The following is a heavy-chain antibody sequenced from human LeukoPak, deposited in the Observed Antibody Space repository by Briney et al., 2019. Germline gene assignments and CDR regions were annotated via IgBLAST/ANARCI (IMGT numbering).Heavy chain of an antibody. V-gene: IGHV4-61*02. CDR1: GGSISGSSYY. Sequence: SQTLSLTCTVSGGSISGSSYYWSWIRQPAGKGLEWIGRIYSSGSTNYNPSLKSRVTISVDTSKNQLSLKLSSVTAADTAVYYCARDMEAVAGTNYYYYMDVWGKGTTVTVSS. CDR3: ARDMEAVAGTNYYYYMDV. J-gene: IGHJ6*03. CDR2: IYSSGST. D-gene: IGHD6-19*01.